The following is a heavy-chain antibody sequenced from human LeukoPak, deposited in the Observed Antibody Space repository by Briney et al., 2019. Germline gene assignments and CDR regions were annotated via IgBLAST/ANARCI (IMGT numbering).Heavy chain of an antibody. D-gene: IGHD5-18*01. CDR2: ISGNGGRT. V-gene: IGHV3-23*01. CDR1: GFTFDDYA. Sequence: PGRSLRLSCAASGFTFDDYAMHWVRQAPGKGLEWVSAISGNGGRTDYADSVKGRFTISRDNSKNTLYLQMNSLRAEDTAIYYCAKDPSRGYSYDFWGQGTLVTVSS. CDR3: AKDPSRGYSYDF. J-gene: IGHJ4*02.